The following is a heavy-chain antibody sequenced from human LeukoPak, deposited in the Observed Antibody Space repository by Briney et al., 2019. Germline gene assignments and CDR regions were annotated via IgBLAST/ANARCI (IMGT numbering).Heavy chain of an antibody. D-gene: IGHD1-26*01. J-gene: IGHJ4*02. CDR3: ARSLLFDY. CDR2: IYRGGST. CDR1: GFTFSSNY. V-gene: IGHV3-53*01. Sequence: GGSLRLSCAASGFTFSSNYMSWVRQAPGEGLEWGSVIYRGGSTYYAESVRGRFTISRDNSKNTLYLQMNSLRADDTAVYYCARSLLFDYWGQGTLVTVSS.